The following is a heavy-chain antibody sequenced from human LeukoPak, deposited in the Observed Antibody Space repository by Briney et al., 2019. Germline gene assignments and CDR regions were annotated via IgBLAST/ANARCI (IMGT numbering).Heavy chain of an antibody. CDR2: IKCDSGGT. CDR3: ARSNNWADF. V-gene: IGHV1-2*02. D-gene: IGHD2/OR15-2a*01. Sequence: ASVKVSCKASGYTFTAYYMHWVRQAPGQGLEWMGWIKCDSGGTEYSRNYRGRVTMTRDTSISTAYMELTRLTSDDTAVYYCARSNNWADFWGQGTLVTVSS. CDR1: GYTFTAYY. J-gene: IGHJ4*02.